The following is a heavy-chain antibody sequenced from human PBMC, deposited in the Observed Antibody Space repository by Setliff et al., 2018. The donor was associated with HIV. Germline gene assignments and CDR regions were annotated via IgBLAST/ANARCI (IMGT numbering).Heavy chain of an antibody. CDR2: IYHSGST. V-gene: IGHV4-38-2*02. J-gene: IGHJ4*02. Sequence: SSETLSLTCTVSGYSISSGYYWGWIRQPPGKGLEWIGSIYHSGSTYYNPSLKRRVTISVDTSKNQFSLKLSSVTAADTAVYYCASLGPATVTTDWGFDYWGQGTLVTVSS. CDR1: GYSISSGYY. CDR3: ASLGPATVTTDWGFDY. D-gene: IGHD4-17*01.